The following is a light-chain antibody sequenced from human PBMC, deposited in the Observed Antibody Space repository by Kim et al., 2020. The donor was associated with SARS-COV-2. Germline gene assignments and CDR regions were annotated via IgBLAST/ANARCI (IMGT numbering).Light chain of an antibody. CDR3: HRRSNWPPELT. CDR1: QSISSY. J-gene: IGKJ5*01. Sequence: EIGLTQSPATLSLSPGEKATLSCRASQSISSYLAWIQQKPGQALRLLINDASNRATGIPARFSGSGSGTDFTLTLTSLEPEHFAVYYCHRRSNWPPELTFGQGTRLEIK. CDR2: DAS. V-gene: IGKV3-11*01.